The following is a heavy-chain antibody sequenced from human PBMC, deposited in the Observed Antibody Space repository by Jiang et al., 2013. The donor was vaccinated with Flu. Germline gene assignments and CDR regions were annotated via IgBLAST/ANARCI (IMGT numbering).Heavy chain of an antibody. V-gene: IGHV3-30*18. D-gene: IGHD3-22*01. CDR1: GFTFSTYG. CDR2: LSFDGSNR. CDR3: AKVRTSSGYYSYFDY. Sequence: QLLESGGGVVQPGRSLRLSCAASGFTFSTYGMHWVRQAPGKGLEWVAVLSFDGSNRYYADSVKGRFTISRDNSKNTLYLQMNSLRAEDTAVYYCAKVRTSSGYYSYFDYWGQGTLVTVSS. J-gene: IGHJ4*02.